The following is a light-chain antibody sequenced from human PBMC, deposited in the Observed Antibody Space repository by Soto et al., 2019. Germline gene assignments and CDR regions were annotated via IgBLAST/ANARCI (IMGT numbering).Light chain of an antibody. CDR2: DAS. V-gene: IGKV3-11*01. CDR3: QHRIDWPLT. J-gene: IGKJ4*01. CDR1: QSVSSS. Sequence: EIVLTQSPATLSLSPGDRATLSCRASQSVSSSLVWYQQKPGQAPRLLIYDASTRATGIPARFSGSGSGTDFTLTISSLEPEYFAVYYCQHRIDWPLTFGGGTKVEIK.